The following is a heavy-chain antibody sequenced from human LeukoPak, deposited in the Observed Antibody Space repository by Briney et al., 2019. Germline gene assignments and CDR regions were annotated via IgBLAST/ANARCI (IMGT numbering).Heavy chain of an antibody. J-gene: IGHJ3*02. CDR2: ISSSSTYI. V-gene: IGHV3-21*01. CDR1: GFTFSYYS. D-gene: IGHD3-16*01. Sequence: PGGSLRLSCVASGFTFSYYSMKWVRQAPGKGLEWISSISSSSTYIYYADSVRGRFTISRDNAKNSLSLQMNVLRAEDTAVYYCARLIMNGFDIWGQGTMVTVSS. CDR3: ARLIMNGFDI.